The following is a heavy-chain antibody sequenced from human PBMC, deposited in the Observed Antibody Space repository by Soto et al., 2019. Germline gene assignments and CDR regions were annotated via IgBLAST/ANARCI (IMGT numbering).Heavy chain of an antibody. D-gene: IGHD3-22*01. CDR1: GGSFSGYY. Sequence: PSETLSLTCAVYGGSFSGYYWNRIRQPPGQGLEWFGEINHSGSTNDNPSIKSRVPISVDTSKNHFSLKLSSVTAADTAVYYYARGGIYYDSSGYYLDYYYYYGMDVWGQGTTVTVSS. CDR3: ARGGIYYDSSGYYLDYYYYYGMDV. CDR2: INHSGST. J-gene: IGHJ6*02. V-gene: IGHV4-34*01.